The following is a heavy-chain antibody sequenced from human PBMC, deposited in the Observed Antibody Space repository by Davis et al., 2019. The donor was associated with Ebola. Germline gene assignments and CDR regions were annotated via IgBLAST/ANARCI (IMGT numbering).Heavy chain of an antibody. D-gene: IGHD2-2*01. Sequence: ASVKVSCKASGYTFTSYDINWVRQATGQGLEWMGWMNPNSGNTGYAQKFQGRVTMTRNTSISTAYMELSSLRSEDTAVYYCARESPEDIVVVPAAMDYYYYGMDVWGQGTTVTVSS. V-gene: IGHV1-8*01. CDR2: MNPNSGNT. CDR3: ARESPEDIVVVPAAMDYYYYGMDV. CDR1: GYTFTSYD. J-gene: IGHJ6*02.